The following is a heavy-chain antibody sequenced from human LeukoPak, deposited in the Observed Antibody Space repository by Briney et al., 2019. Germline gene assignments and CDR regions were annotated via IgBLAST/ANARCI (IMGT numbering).Heavy chain of an antibody. CDR3: ASPYEPRGAFDI. D-gene: IGHD1-14*01. CDR1: GGSFSGYY. Sequence: SETLSLTCAVYGGSFSGYYWSWIRQPPGKGLEWIGEINHSGSTNYNPSLKSRVTISVDTSKNQFSLKLSSVTAADTAVYYCASPYEPRGAFDIRGQGTMVTVSS. J-gene: IGHJ3*02. V-gene: IGHV4-34*01. CDR2: INHSGST.